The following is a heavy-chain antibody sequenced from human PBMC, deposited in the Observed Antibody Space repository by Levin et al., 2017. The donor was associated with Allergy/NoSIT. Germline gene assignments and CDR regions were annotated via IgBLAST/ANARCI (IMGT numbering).Heavy chain of an antibody. V-gene: IGHV3-33*01. CDR2: IWYDGSNK. CDR3: AIMGVTMVRGVTTDDAFDI. CDR1: GFSFTTYG. D-gene: IGHD3-10*01. Sequence: GGSLRLSCAASGFSFTTYGMHWVRQAPGKGLEWVAVIWYDGSNKYYADSVKGRFTISRDNSMNTLYLQMNSLRAEDTAVYYCAIMGVTMVRGVTTDDAFDIWGQGTMVTVSS. J-gene: IGHJ3*02.